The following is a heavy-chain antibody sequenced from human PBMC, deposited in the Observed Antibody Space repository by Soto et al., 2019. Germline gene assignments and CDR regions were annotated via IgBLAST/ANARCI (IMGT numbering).Heavy chain of an antibody. J-gene: IGHJ6*02. D-gene: IGHD3-3*01. V-gene: IGHV4-39*01. CDR3: ARHWEGYDLGGMSYYYGMDV. CDR1: DGSIRSSSYY. Sequence: SGTLCLTCTFSDGSIRSSSYYWGWIRQPPGKGLEWIGTIHYSGSTYYNPSLKSRVTISVDTSNNQFSLNLSSVSAADTAVYYGARHWEGYDLGGMSYYYGMDVWGQGTTVTISS. CDR2: IHYSGST.